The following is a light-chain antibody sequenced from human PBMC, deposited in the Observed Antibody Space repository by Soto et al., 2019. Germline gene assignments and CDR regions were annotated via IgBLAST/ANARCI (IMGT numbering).Light chain of an antibody. Sequence: DIQMAQSPSSLPASVGDRVTITCQASQDITNYLNWYQQKPGKAPNLLIYGASNLETGVPSRFSGSGSGTDFTFTISSLQAEDIGTYFCQQYDSVFTFGQGTRLEIK. CDR3: QQYDSVFT. CDR1: QDITNY. J-gene: IGKJ5*01. CDR2: GAS. V-gene: IGKV1-33*01.